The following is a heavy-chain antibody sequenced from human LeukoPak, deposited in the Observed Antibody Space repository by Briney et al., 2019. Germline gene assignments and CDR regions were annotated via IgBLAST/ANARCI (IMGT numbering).Heavy chain of an antibody. CDR3: ARGLRPIFGVVQNDAFDI. D-gene: IGHD3-3*01. CDR2: MNPNSGNA. J-gene: IGHJ3*02. V-gene: IGHV1-8*01. CDR1: GYTFTSYD. Sequence: ASVKVSCKASGYTFTSYDVNWVRQATGQGVGWMGWMNPNSGNAGYAQKFQGRVTRPRNTSISTAYMELSSLRSEDTAVYYCARGLRPIFGVVQNDAFDIWGQGTMVTVSS.